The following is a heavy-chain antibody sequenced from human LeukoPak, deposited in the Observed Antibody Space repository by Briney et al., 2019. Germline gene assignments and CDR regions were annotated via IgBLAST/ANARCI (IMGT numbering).Heavy chain of an antibody. J-gene: IGHJ4*02. CDR1: GYTFTGYC. CDR3: AREGGYSYGHTGY. Sequence: SVKVSCKASGYTFTGYCMHWVRQAPGQGLEWMGGIIPIFGTANYAQKFQGRVTITADESTSTAYMELSSLRSEDTAVYYCAREGGYSYGHTGYWGQGTLVTVSS. D-gene: IGHD5-18*01. V-gene: IGHV1-69*13. CDR2: IIPIFGTA.